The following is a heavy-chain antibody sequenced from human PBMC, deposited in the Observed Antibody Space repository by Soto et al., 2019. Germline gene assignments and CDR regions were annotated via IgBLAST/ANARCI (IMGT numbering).Heavy chain of an antibody. CDR1: GFTFSSYG. CDR3: ARDPPDDSSGYYSLDY. V-gene: IGHV3-33*01. Sequence: PGGSLRLSCAASGFTFSSYGKHWVRQAPGKGLEWVAVMWSEGGNKYYADSVKGRFTISRDNSKNTLYLQLNSVRVEDTAMYYCARDPPDDSSGYYSLDYWGQGTLVTVSS. D-gene: IGHD3-22*01. J-gene: IGHJ4*02. CDR2: MWSEGGNK.